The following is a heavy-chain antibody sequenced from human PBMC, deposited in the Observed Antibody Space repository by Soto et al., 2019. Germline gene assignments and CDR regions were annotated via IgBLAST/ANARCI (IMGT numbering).Heavy chain of an antibody. J-gene: IGHJ1*01. V-gene: IGHV4-59*01. CDR1: GGSISSYC. CDR3: AGEGSDSSGFSYCHH. Sequence: QVQLQESGPGLVKPSETLSLTCTVSGGSISSYCWSWIRQPPGKGLEWIGYIHYSGSTNYNPSLKSRVAISVDTSRKQFALRVSSVTAADPAVHYCAGEGSDSSGFSYCHHWGRGPLVTVSS. CDR2: IHYSGST. D-gene: IGHD3-22*01.